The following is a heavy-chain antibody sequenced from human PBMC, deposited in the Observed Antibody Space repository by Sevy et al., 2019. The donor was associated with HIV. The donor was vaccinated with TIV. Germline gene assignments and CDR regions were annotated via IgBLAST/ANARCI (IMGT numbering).Heavy chain of an antibody. Sequence: GGSLRLSCAASGFIFSNHGMHWVRQAPGKGLEWVARIWYDGSDTYYGESVKGRFTISRDNSQNTVDLQMNSLRVEDTAVYYCARDVVSNYDGIDAWGQGTTVTVSS. CDR2: IWYDGSDT. J-gene: IGHJ6*02. D-gene: IGHD3-3*01. CDR1: GFIFSNHG. V-gene: IGHV3-33*01. CDR3: ARDVVSNYDGIDA.